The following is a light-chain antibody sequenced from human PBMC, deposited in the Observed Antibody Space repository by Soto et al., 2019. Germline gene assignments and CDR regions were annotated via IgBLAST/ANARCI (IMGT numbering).Light chain of an antibody. J-gene: IGKJ1*01. CDR2: GAS. Sequence: EIVLTQSPGTLSLSPGERATLSCRASESVSSNFLAWYQQKFGQAPRLLIYGASSRASGIPDRFSGRGTGTDFTLTINRLESEDFAIYYCQQYHRSPWTFGQGTKVDI. CDR1: ESVSSNF. V-gene: IGKV3-20*01. CDR3: QQYHRSPWT.